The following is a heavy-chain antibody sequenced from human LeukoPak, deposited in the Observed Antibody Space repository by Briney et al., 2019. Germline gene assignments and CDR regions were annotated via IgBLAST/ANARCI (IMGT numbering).Heavy chain of an antibody. J-gene: IGHJ3*02. V-gene: IGHV3-13*04. D-gene: IGHD2-15*01. Sequence: TGGSLRLSCAASGFTFSNYDMHWVRQATGEGLEWVSATGRAGNTYYSGSVNGRFTISRENAKNSMYLQMNNLRVEDTAVYYCAREGYSEAFDIWGQGTMVTVSS. CDR2: TGRAGNT. CDR1: GFTFSNYD. CDR3: AREGYSEAFDI.